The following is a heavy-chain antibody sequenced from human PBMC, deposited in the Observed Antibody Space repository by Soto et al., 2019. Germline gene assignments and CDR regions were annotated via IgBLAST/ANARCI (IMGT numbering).Heavy chain of an antibody. CDR1: GFTFSSYS. V-gene: IGHV3-48*01. D-gene: IGHD3-3*01. Sequence: SLTLSCAASGFTFSSYSMNWVRQAPGKGLEWVSYISSSSSTIYYADSVKGRFTISRDNAKNSLYLQMNSLRAEDTAVYYCARDQRFLEWLSTFDYWGQGTLVTVSS. CDR3: ARDQRFLEWLSTFDY. CDR2: ISSSSSTI. J-gene: IGHJ4*02.